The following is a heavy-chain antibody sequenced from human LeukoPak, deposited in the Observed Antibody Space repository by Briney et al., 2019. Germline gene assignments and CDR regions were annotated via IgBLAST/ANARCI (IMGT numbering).Heavy chain of an antibody. CDR2: IYYSGST. Sequence: PSETLSLTCTVSGGSISSSSYYWGWIRQPPGKGLEWIGSIYYSGSTYYNPSLKSRVTISVDTSKNQFSLKLSSVTAADTAVYYCARGGRIAVAGTRSFDYWGQGTLVTVSS. CDR3: ARGGRIAVAGTRSFDY. V-gene: IGHV4-39*07. J-gene: IGHJ4*02. CDR1: GGSISSSSYY. D-gene: IGHD6-19*01.